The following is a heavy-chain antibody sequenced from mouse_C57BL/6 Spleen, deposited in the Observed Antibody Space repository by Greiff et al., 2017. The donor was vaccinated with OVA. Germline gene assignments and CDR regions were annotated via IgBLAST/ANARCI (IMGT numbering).Heavy chain of an antibody. V-gene: IGHV3-6*01. Sequence: EVQLQESGPGLVKPSQSLSLTCSVTGYSITSGYYWNWIRQFPGNKLEWMGYISYDGSNNYNPSLKNRISITRDTSKNQFFLKLNSVTTEDTATYYCARGSGKRWYFDVWGTGTTVTVSS. J-gene: IGHJ1*03. CDR2: ISYDGSN. D-gene: IGHD3-1*01. CDR3: ARGSGKRWYFDV. CDR1: GYSITSGYY.